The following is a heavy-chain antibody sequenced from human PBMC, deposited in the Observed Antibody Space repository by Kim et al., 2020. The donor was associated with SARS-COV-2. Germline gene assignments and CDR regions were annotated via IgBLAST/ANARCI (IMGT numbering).Heavy chain of an antibody. V-gene: IGHV3-21*01. CDR3: ARDFPGIAAAGNAFDI. CDR1: GFTFSSYS. Sequence: GGSLRLSCAASGFTFSSYSMNWVRQAPGKGLEWVSSISSSSSYIYYADSVKGRFTISRDNAKNSLYLQMNSLRAEDTAVYYCARDFPGIAAAGNAFDIWGQGTMVTVSS. D-gene: IGHD6-13*01. J-gene: IGHJ3*02. CDR2: ISSSSSYI.